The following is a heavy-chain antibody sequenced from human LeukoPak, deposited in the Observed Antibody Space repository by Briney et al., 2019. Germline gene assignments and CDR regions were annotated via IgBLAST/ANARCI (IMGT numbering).Heavy chain of an antibody. J-gene: IGHJ6*02. CDR3: AKDISPLYYYYGMDV. CDR2: IWYDGSNK. V-gene: IGHV3-33*06. CDR1: GFTFSSYG. Sequence: PGGSLRLSCAASGFTFSSYGMHWVRQAPGKGLEWVAVIWYDGSNKYYADSVKGRFTISRDNSKNTLYLQMNSLRAEDTALYYCAKDISPLYYYYGMDVWGQGTTVTVSS.